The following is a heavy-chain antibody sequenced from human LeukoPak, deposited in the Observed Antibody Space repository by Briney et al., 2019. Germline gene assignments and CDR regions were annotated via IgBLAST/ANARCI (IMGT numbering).Heavy chain of an antibody. D-gene: IGHD2-15*01. Sequence: PSETLSLTCTVSGGSISSSSYYWGWIRQPPGKGLEWIGSIYHSGSTYYNPSLKSRVTISVDTSKNQFSLKLSSVTAADTAVYYCARVRGDCSGGSCYSGPNYYYYYYMDVWGKGTTVTVSS. CDR2: IYHSGST. CDR3: ARVRGDCSGGSCYSGPNYYYYYYMDV. CDR1: GGSISSSSYY. J-gene: IGHJ6*03. V-gene: IGHV4-39*07.